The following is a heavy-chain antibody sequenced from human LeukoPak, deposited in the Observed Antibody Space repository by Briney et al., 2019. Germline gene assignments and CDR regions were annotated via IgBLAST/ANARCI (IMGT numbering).Heavy chain of an antibody. Sequence: PSETLSLTCAVSGGSISSGGYSWSWIRQPPGKGLEWIGYIYHSGSTYYNPSLKSRVTISVDRSKNQFSLKLNSVTAADTAVYYCAGDGVVGATIRDWFDPWGQGTLVTVFS. CDR3: AGDGVVGATIRDWFDP. V-gene: IGHV4-30-2*01. J-gene: IGHJ5*02. CDR2: IYHSGST. D-gene: IGHD1-26*01. CDR1: GGSISSGGYS.